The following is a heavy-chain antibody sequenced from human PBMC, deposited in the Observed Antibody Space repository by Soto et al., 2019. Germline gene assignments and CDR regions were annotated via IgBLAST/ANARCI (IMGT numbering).Heavy chain of an antibody. CDR3: TWQSRWNHDVFDV. D-gene: IGHD1-1*01. CDR1: GLKFSDAW. CDR2: IKSKVSAAGEAP. Sequence: GGSLRLSCAVSGLKFSDAWMIWVRQAPGKGLEWVGRIKSKVSAAGEAPEYAAPVKGRFSMSRDYSKNTLYLQMNSLQTEDTAVYYCTWQSRWNHDVFDVWGQGTMVTVSS. V-gene: IGHV3-15*07. J-gene: IGHJ3*01.